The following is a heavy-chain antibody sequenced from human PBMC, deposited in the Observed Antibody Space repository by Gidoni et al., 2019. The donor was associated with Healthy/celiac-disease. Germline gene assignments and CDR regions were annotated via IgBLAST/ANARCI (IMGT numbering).Heavy chain of an antibody. CDR1: GFIFSNAW. CDR3: TTDRSVGEPIRYIDWLLSDARVDY. CDR2: IKSKTDGGTT. D-gene: IGHD3-9*01. Sequence: EVLLFESGGVLVKPGGSLRLSCSASGFIFSNAWMSCVRQAPWKGLEWDGSIKSKTDGGTTDYAAHGKGRFTISSDDSKNTMYMQMNSLKREDTAVYYCTTDRSVGEPIRYIDWLLSDARVDYWGQGTLVTVSS. J-gene: IGHJ4*02. V-gene: IGHV3-15*01.